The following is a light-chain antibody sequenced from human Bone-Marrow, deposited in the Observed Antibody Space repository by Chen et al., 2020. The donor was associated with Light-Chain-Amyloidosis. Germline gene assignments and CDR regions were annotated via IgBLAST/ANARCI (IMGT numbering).Light chain of an antibody. CDR1: ALPTKY. V-gene: IGLV3-25*03. CDR2: RDT. CDR3: QSADSSGTYEVI. Sequence: SYELTQPPSVSVSSGQTARITCSGAALPTKYAYWYQQKPGQAPVLVIHRDTGRPPGISERFSGSSSGTTATLTISGVQAEDEADDHCQSADSSGTYEVIFGGGTKLT. J-gene: IGLJ2*01.